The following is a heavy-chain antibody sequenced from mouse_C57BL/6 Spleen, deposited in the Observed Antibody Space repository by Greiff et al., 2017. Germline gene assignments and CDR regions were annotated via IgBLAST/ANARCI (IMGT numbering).Heavy chain of an antibody. CDR2: LYPGDGDT. V-gene: IGHV1-80*01. CDR3: ARQTPGTRAMDY. J-gene: IGHJ4*01. D-gene: IGHD4-1*01. Sequence: QVQLQQSGAELVKPGASVKISCKASGYAFSSYWMNWVKQRPGTGLEWIGQLYPGDGDTNYNGKFKGKATLTADKSSSTAYMQLSSLTSEDSAVYFCARQTPGTRAMDYWGQGTSVTVSS. CDR1: GYAFSSYW.